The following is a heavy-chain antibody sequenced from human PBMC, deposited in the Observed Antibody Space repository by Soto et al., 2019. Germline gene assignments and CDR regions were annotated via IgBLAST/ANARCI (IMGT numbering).Heavy chain of an antibody. CDR1: GYSFTSYW. D-gene: IGHD3-10*01. CDR2: IDPSDSDT. V-gene: IGHV5-10-1*01. J-gene: IGHJ1*01. Sequence: SLKISCTGSGYSFTSYWISWVRQMPGKGLEWMGRIDPSDSDTKYSPSFQGHVTISTDKSISTAYLQWSSLKASDTAMYYCARTPRGLTYGNYWGQGTLVTVSS. CDR3: ARTPRGLTYGNY.